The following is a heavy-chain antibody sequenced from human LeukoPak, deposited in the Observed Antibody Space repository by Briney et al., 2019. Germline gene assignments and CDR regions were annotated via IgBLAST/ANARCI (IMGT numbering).Heavy chain of an antibody. Sequence: SETLSLTCTVSGGSISSYYWSWIRQPPGKGLEWIGYTYYSGSTNYNPSLKSRVTISVDTSKNQFPLTLSSVTAADTAVYYCARGQKYRNGYTVTELGSGYFDYWGQGTLVTVSS. CDR1: GGSISSYY. V-gene: IGHV4-59*01. CDR3: ARGQKYRNGYTVTELGSGYFDY. J-gene: IGHJ4*02. D-gene: IGHD5-18*01. CDR2: TYYSGST.